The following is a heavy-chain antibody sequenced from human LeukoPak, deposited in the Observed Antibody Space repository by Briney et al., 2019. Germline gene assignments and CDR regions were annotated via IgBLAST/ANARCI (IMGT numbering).Heavy chain of an antibody. CDR3: ARDGRGFLRFDY. J-gene: IGHJ4*02. CDR2: ICYSGST. D-gene: IGHD1-26*01. Sequence: ASETLSLTCSVSGDSMRNYYWSWIQQPPGKGLEWIGYICYSGSTNYNPSLKSRVTISVDTSKDQFSLKLTSVTATDTAMYYCARDGRGFLRFDYWGQGTLVTVSS. V-gene: IGHV4-59*01. CDR1: GDSMRNYY.